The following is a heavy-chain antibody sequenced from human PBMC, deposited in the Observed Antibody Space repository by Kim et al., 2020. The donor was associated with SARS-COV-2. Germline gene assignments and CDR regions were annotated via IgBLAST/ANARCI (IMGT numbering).Heavy chain of an antibody. CDR1: GGSFSGYY. J-gene: IGHJ4*02. V-gene: IGHV4-34*01. CDR3: ARTTRRTGRVDYFDY. CDR2: INHSGST. Sequence: SETLSLTCAVYGGSFSGYYWSWIRQPPGKGLEWIGEINHSGSTNYNPSLKSRVTISVDTSKNQFSLKLSSVTAADTAVYYCARTTRRTGRVDYFDYWGQGTLVTVSS. D-gene: IGHD1-1*01.